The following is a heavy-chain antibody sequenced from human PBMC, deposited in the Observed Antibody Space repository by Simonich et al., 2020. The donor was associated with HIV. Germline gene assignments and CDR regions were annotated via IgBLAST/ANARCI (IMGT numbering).Heavy chain of an antibody. J-gene: IGHJ3*01. CDR1: GYTFTSYG. V-gene: IGHV1-3*01. D-gene: IGHD3-3*01. Sequence: QVQLVQSGAEVKKPGASVKVSCKPSGYTFTSYGLHWVRQAPGQRLEWMGWSKAGKGNKEYQVRFQGRVTMSRDTSASTVYMELNNLRSEDTAVYYCAREGDFLENAFDFWGQGTVVTVSS. CDR3: AREGDFLENAFDF. CDR2: SKAGKGNK.